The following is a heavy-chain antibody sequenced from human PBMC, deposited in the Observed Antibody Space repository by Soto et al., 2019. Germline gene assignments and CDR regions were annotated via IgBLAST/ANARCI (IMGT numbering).Heavy chain of an antibody. CDR3: ARDPPPPDY. CDR2: ISAYNGNT. V-gene: IGHV1-18*01. J-gene: IGHJ4*02. Sequence: QVQLVQSGAEVKKPGASVKVSCKASGYTFASYAISWMRQAPGQGLEWMGWISAYNGNTNYAQKRXGRVTMTTDPSTSTAYMELRSLSSDDTAVYYCARDPPPPDYWGQGTLVTVSS. CDR1: GYTFASYA.